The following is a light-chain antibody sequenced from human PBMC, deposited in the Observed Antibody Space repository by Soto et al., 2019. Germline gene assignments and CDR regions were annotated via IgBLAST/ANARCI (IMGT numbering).Light chain of an antibody. CDR2: KAS. Sequence: DIQMTQSPSTLSAYVGDRVTITCRASQSISSWLAWYQQKPGKAPKLLIYKASSLETGVPSRFSGSGSGTEFTLTISSLQPDDFATYYCQQYNSYSLTFGPGTTVDIK. J-gene: IGKJ3*01. CDR1: QSISSW. CDR3: QQYNSYSLT. V-gene: IGKV1-5*03.